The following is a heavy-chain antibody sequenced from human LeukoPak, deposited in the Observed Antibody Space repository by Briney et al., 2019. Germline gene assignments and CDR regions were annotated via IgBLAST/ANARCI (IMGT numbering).Heavy chain of an antibody. V-gene: IGHV3-66*01. CDR3: ARALTYYDFWSGSGQMDY. CDR1: GFTVSRNY. CDR2: IYSGGST. J-gene: IGHJ4*02. Sequence: GGSLRLSCAASGFTVSRNYMSWVRQAPGKGLEWVSVIYSGGSTYYADSVKGRFTISRDNSKNTLYLQMNSLRAEDTAVYYCARALTYYDFWSGSGQMDYWGQGTLVTVSS. D-gene: IGHD3-3*01.